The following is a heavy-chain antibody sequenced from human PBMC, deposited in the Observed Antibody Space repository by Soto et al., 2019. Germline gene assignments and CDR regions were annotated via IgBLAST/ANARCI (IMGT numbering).Heavy chain of an antibody. Sequence: GGSLILSCAASGFHFSSYLMILVRPAPGKGLEWVANIKQDGSEKYYVDSVKGRFTISRDNAKNSLYLQMNSLRAEDTAVYYCARFYYDSSGYLPSPYYYYYGMDVWGQGTTVTVSS. D-gene: IGHD3-22*01. V-gene: IGHV3-7*04. CDR1: GFHFSSYL. CDR3: ARFYYDSSGYLPSPYYYYYGMDV. J-gene: IGHJ6*02. CDR2: IKQDGSEK.